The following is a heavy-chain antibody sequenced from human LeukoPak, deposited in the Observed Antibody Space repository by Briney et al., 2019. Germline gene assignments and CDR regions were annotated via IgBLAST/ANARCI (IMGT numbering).Heavy chain of an antibody. CDR3: ARALGYCSSASCYPLEYFQH. Sequence: GGSLRLSCAPSGFTFDDYATHWVRHAPGKGLEWVSLISWDGGSTYYADSVTGRVTISRDNAKNSLYLQTNSLRAEHTAVYYCARALGYCSSASCYPLEYFQHWGQGTLVTVSS. J-gene: IGHJ1*01. V-gene: IGHV3-43D*04. D-gene: IGHD2-2*01. CDR2: ISWDGGST. CDR1: GFTFDDYA.